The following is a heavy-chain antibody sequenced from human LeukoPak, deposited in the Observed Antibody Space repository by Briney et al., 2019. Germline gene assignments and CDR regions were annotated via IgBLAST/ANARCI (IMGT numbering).Heavy chain of an antibody. V-gene: IGHV3-11*05. J-gene: IGHJ4*02. D-gene: IGHD7-27*01. Sequence: PGGSLRLSCAASRFTFSDYYMTWIRQAPGKGLEWVSYITSSSGTYTNYADSVKGRFTISRDNAKNSLYLQMNGLRAEDTAVYYCARVTGDLYFDYWGRGTLVTVSS. CDR2: ITSSSGTYT. CDR3: ARVTGDLYFDY. CDR1: RFTFSDYY.